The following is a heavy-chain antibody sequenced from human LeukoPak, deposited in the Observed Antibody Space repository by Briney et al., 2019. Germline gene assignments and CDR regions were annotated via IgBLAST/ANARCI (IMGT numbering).Heavy chain of an antibody. V-gene: IGHV1-69*05. Sequence: SVKVSCKASGGTFSSYAISWVRQAPGQGLEWMGGIIPIFGTANYAQKFQGRVTITTDESTSTAYMELSSLRSEDTAVYYCARLRTGTTPNKNWFDPWGQGTLVTVSS. CDR1: GGTFSSYA. CDR2: IIPIFGTA. CDR3: ARLRTGTTPNKNWFDP. D-gene: IGHD1-7*01. J-gene: IGHJ5*02.